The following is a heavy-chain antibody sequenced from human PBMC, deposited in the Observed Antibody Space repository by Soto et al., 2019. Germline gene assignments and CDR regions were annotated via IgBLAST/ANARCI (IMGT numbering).Heavy chain of an antibody. D-gene: IGHD2-8*02. Sequence: HEHLVQSGAEVKRPGASLKVSCKASGYSFTGYYIHWVRQAPGQGLEWMGWINPDSGATNYAQNFQGRVTMTNNTSISTASMDLTSLTSDDTAVYYCARGDYGTGGYPFPYFDYWGQGTLLIVSS. V-gene: IGHV1-2*02. CDR1: GYSFTGYY. J-gene: IGHJ4*02. CDR2: INPDSGAT. CDR3: ARGDYGTGGYPFPYFDY.